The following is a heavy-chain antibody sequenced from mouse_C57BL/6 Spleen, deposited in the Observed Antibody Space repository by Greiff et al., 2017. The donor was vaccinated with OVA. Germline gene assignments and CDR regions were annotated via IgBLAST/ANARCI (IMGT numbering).Heavy chain of an antibody. CDR1: GYTFTSYG. J-gene: IGHJ4*01. V-gene: IGHV1-81*01. D-gene: IGHD2-4*01. CDR2: IYPRSGNT. CDR3: ARDVITTTGHYYAMDY. Sequence: QVQLQQSGAELARPGASVKLSCKASGYTFTSYGISWVKQRTGQGLEWIGEIYPRSGNTYYNEKFKGKATLTADKSSSTAYMELRSLTSEDSAVYFCARDVITTTGHYYAMDYWGQGTSVTVSS.